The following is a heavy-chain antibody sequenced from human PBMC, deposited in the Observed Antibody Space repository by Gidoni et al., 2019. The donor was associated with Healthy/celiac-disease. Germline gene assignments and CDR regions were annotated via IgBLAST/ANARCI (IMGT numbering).Heavy chain of an antibody. V-gene: IGHV3-23*01. Sequence: EVQLLESGGGLVQPGGSLSLSCAASGFTFSSYAMSWVRQAPGKGLEWVSAISGSGGSTYYADSVKGRFTISRDNSKNTLYLQMNSLRAEDTAVYYCAKDLRLQPKAFDYWGQGTLVTVSS. CDR1: GFTFSSYA. J-gene: IGHJ4*02. D-gene: IGHD6-25*01. CDR3: AKDLRLQPKAFDY. CDR2: ISGSGGST.